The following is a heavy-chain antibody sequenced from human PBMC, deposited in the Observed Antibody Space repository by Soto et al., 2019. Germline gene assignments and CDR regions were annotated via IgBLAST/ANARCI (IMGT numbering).Heavy chain of an antibody. CDR3: ARGRRTAVTIDY. D-gene: IGHD4-17*01. Sequence: SSGTLSLTCAAYGGSFSGYYWSWIRQPPGKGLEWIGEINHSGSTNYNPSLKSRVTISVDTSRNQFSLKLSSVTAADTAVYYCARGRRTAVTIDYWGQGTLVTVSS. J-gene: IGHJ4*02. CDR1: GGSFSGYY. CDR2: INHSGST. V-gene: IGHV4-34*01.